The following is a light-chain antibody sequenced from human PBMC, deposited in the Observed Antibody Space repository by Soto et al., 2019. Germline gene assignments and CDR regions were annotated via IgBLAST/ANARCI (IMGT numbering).Light chain of an antibody. CDR2: EVS. CDR1: SSDVGGYNY. V-gene: IGLV2-8*01. CDR3: GSFAGNNNVI. J-gene: IGLJ2*01. Sequence: QSALTQPPSASGSPGQSVTISCTGTSSDVGGYNYVSWYQQHPGIAPKLTIYEVSRRPSGVPDRFSGSKSGNTASLTVSGLQAEDEAVYYCGSFAGNNNVIFGGGTKLTVL.